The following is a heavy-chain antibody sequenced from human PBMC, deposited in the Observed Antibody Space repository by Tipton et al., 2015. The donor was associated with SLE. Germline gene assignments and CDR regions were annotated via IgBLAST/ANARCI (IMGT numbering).Heavy chain of an antibody. Sequence: SLRLSCAASGFTFTSYAMSWVRQAPGKGLEWVSGISGSGGSTYYADSVKGRFTISRDNSKNTPYLQMNSLRAEDTAVYYCAKDGGFLIMITFGWGQGTLVTVSS. D-gene: IGHD3-16*01. V-gene: IGHV3-23*01. J-gene: IGHJ4*02. CDR3: AKDGGFLIMITFG. CDR1: GFTFTSYA. CDR2: ISGSGGST.